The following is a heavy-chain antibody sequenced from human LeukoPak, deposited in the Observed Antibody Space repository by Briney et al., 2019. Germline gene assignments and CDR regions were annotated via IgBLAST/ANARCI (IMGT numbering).Heavy chain of an antibody. V-gene: IGHV4-59*01. CDR3: ARALWFGELYFDY. CDR1: GGSISSYY. Sequence: SETLSLTCTVSGGSISSYYWSWIRQPPGKGLEWIGYIYYSGSTNYNPSLKSRVTISVDTSKNQFSLKLSSVAAADTAVYYCARALWFGELYFDYWGQGTLVTVSS. J-gene: IGHJ4*02. D-gene: IGHD3-10*01. CDR2: IYYSGST.